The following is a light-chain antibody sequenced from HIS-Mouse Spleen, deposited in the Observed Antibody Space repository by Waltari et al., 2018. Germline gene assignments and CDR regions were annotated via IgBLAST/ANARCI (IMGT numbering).Light chain of an antibody. CDR3: SSYTSSSTRV. CDR2: DFS. V-gene: IGLV2-14*03. Sequence: QSALTQPASVSGSPGQSITISCTGTSSDVGGYNYVSWYQQHPGKAPKLMFYDFSNRPSGVSHRFSGSKSGNTASLTISGLQAEDEADYYCSSYTSSSTRVFGGGTKLTVL. J-gene: IGLJ3*02. CDR1: SSDVGGYNY.